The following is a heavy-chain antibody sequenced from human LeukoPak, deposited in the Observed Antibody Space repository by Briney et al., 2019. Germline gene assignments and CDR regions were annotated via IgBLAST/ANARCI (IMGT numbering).Heavy chain of an antibody. CDR1: GASISFNY. Sequence: SETLSLTCTVYGASISFNYWSWIRQPPGEGLEWVGYIFNSANTNYNPSLKSRVTISGDTSTNQLSLKLTSMTAADTAMYYCARHPPGAASGWSPFDYWGQGTLVTVSS. V-gene: IGHV4-59*08. CDR2: IFNSANT. CDR3: ARHPPGAASGWSPFDY. J-gene: IGHJ4*02. D-gene: IGHD6-19*01.